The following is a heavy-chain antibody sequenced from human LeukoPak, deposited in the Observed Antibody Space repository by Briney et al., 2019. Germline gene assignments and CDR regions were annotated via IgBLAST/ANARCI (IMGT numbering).Heavy chain of an antibody. V-gene: IGHV3-74*01. CDR1: GFTFSNYW. CDR2: INSDGSST. CDR3: ASFAYSSGWYS. Sequence: GGSLRLSCAASGFTFSNYWMHWVRQAPGKGLVWVSRINSDGSSTSYADSVEGRFAISRDNAKNTLYLQMNSLRAEDTAVYYCASFAYSSGWYSWGQGTLVTVSS. J-gene: IGHJ4*02. D-gene: IGHD6-19*01.